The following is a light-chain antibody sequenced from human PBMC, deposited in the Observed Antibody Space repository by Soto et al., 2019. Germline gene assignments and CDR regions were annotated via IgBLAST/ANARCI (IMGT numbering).Light chain of an antibody. J-gene: IGLJ2*01. V-gene: IGLV2-23*03. CDR3: CSYAGSSTFVV. Sequence: SALTQPASVAGSPGQSITISCTGTSSDVGSYNLVSWYQQHPGKAPKLMIYEGSKRPSGVSNRFSGSKSGNTASLTISGLQADDEADYYCCSYAGSSTFVVFGGGTKVTVL. CDR2: EGS. CDR1: SSDVGSYNL.